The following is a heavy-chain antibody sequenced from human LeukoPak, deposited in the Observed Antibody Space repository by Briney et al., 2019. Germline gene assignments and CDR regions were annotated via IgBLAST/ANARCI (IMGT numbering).Heavy chain of an antibody. V-gene: IGHV3-21*01. CDR2: ISGSSDKI. Sequence: GGSLRLSCAASGFTFSTSTMNWVRQAPGKGLEWMSSISGSSDKIYYADSVKGRFTISRDKANDSLYLQMNSLRAADTAMYYWVRIPNRAKLPNLSYPWGQGNLVTLSS. J-gene: IGHJ5*02. D-gene: IGHD2/OR15-2a*01. CDR1: GFTFSTST. CDR3: VRIPNRAKLPNLSYP.